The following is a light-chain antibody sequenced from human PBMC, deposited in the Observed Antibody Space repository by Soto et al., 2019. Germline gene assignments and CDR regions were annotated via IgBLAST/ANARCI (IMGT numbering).Light chain of an antibody. J-gene: IGLJ1*01. V-gene: IGLV2-14*01. CDR3: SSYTSDNRDYV. Sequence: QSVLTQPASVSGSPGLSITISCTGTSSDVGAYTSVSWYQHHPGKAPKVMIYEVNKRPSGISNRFSGSKSVNTASLTISGLQPEDEAHYYCSSYTSDNRDYVFGTGTKVTVL. CDR1: SSDVGAYTS. CDR2: EVN.